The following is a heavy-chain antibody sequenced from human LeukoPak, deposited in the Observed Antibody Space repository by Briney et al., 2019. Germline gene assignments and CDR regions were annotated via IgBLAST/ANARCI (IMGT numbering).Heavy chain of an antibody. V-gene: IGHV1-18*01. CDR3: ARDDYDGMDV. J-gene: IGHJ6*02. CDR2: VSAYNGKA. CDR1: GGTFSSYA. Sequence: ASVKVSCKASGGTFSSYAISWVRQAPGQRLEWLGWVSAYNGKATHLKNLQGRVTMTTDTTTTTAYMELRNLSTYDTAVYYCARDDYDGMDVRGQGTTIIVSS.